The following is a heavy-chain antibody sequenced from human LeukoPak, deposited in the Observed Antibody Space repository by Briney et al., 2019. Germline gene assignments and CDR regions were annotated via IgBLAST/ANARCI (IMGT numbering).Heavy chain of an antibody. V-gene: IGHV4-59*01. Sequence: SETLSLTCTVSGGSISSYYWSWIRQPPGKGLEWIGYIYYSGSTNYNPSLKSRVTISVDTSKNQFSLKLSSVTAADTAVYYCAREPRYGYVDYWGQGTLVTVSP. CDR1: GGSISSYY. D-gene: IGHD5-18*01. J-gene: IGHJ4*02. CDR2: IYYSGST. CDR3: AREPRYGYVDY.